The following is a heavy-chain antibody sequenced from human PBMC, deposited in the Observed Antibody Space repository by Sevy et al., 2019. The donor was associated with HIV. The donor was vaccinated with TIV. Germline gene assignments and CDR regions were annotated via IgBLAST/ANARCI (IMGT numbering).Heavy chain of an antibody. CDR3: ARSVEGHFDY. J-gene: IGHJ4*02. V-gene: IGHV3-48*02. CDR2: MTSDTRTI. D-gene: IGHD1-1*01. Sequence: GGSLRLSCAASGFKFSVYSMNWVRQAPGKGLEWISYMTSDTRTIKYAESVKGRFTIYRDNARNSVCLQMNSLRDEDTAVYYCARSVEGHFDYWGQGTLVTVSS. CDR1: GFKFSVYS.